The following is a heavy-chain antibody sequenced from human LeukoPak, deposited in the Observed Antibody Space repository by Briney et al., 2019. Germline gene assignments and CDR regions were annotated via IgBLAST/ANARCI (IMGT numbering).Heavy chain of an antibody. J-gene: IGHJ5*02. V-gene: IGHV4-39*01. CDR3: ATLTTVMSLGWFDP. D-gene: IGHD4-11*01. CDR2: IYYSGST. CDR1: GGSISSSSYY. Sequence: ETLSLTCTVSGGSISSSSYYWGWIRQPPGKGLEWIGSIYYSGSTYYNPSLKSRVTISVDTSKNQFSLKLSSVTAADTAVYYCATLTTVMSLGWFDPWGQGTLVTVSS.